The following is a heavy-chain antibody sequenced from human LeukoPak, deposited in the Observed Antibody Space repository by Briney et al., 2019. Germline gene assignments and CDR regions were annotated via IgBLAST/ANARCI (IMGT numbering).Heavy chain of an antibody. CDR1: GFIFGDCS. Sequence: GRYLRLSCIGSGFIFGDCSMTWVRQAPGKGLEWVGFIRRKSSGGTTEYAPSVKDRFTISIDDAKNIAYLQMNNLKIEDTGMYYCTGSGYYDWWSGTRWGPGTLVVVSS. CDR3: TGSGYYDWWSGTR. D-gene: IGHD3-3*01. V-gene: IGHV3-49*04. CDR2: IRRKSSGGTT. J-gene: IGHJ4*02.